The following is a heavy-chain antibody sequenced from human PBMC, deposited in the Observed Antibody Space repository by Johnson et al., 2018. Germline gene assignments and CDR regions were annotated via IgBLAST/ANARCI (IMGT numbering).Heavy chain of an antibody. V-gene: IGHV3-7*04. CDR2: IKQDATET. D-gene: IGHD7-27*01. J-gene: IGHJ3*01. CDR3: ATESDGDSAFDL. Sequence: QLVESGGGLVQPGXSLRLSCGMRWVRQAPGKGLEWVANIKQDATETYYVDSVKGRFPISRDNAKNSLYLQMNSLRVEDTAVYYGATESDGDSAFDLWGQGTMVTVSS.